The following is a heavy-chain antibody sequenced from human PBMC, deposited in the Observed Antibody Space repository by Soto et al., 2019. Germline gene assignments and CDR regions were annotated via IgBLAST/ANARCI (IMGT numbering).Heavy chain of an antibody. CDR2: IYPGDSDT. D-gene: IGHD3-3*01. CDR1: GYSFTSYW. CDR3: ARHRFLDWPYYYGMDV. J-gene: IGHJ6*02. V-gene: IGHV5-51*01. Sequence: GESLKISCKGSGYSFTSYWIGWVRQMPGKGLEWMGIIYPGDSDTRYSPSFQGQVTISADKSISTAYLQWSSLKASDTAMYYCARHRFLDWPYYYGMDVWGQGTKVTVSS.